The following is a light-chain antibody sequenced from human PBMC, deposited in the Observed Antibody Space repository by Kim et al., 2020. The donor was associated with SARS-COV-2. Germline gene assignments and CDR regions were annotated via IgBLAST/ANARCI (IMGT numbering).Light chain of an antibody. J-gene: IGKJ1*01. V-gene: IGKV3-20*01. CDR2: GAS. Sequence: EIVLTQSPGTLSLSPGERATLSCRASQSVSSSYLAWYQQKPGQAPRLLIYGASNRATGIPDRFSGSGSGTDFTLTISRLEPEDFAVYYCQQYGSSPPTFGQGTKVDIK. CDR1: QSVSSSY. CDR3: QQYGSSPPT.